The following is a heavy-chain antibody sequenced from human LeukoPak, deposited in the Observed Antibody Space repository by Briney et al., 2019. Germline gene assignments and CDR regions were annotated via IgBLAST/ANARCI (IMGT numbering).Heavy chain of an antibody. CDR3: ARDLTLGFFHDAFDI. Sequence: KASETLSLTCTVSGGSVSVGTYYWSWIRQPPGKGLEWIGYIYYSGSTNYNPSLRSRVTISVDTSKNQFSLKLSSVTAADTAVYYCARDLTLGFFHDAFDIWGQGTMVTVSS. CDR2: IYYSGST. D-gene: IGHD1-14*01. J-gene: IGHJ3*02. CDR1: GGSVSVGTYY. V-gene: IGHV4-61*01.